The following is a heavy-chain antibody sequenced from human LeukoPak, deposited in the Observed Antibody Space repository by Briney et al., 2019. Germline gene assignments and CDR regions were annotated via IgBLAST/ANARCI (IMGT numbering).Heavy chain of an antibody. J-gene: IGHJ4*02. Sequence: SETLSLTCTVSGGSISSSSYYWGWIRQPPGKGLEWIGYIYYSGSTNYNPSLKSRVTISVDTSKNQFSLKLSSVTAADTAVYYCARSHCSSTSCWFGELLYFDYWGQGTLVTVSS. CDR3: ARSHCSSTSCWFGELLYFDY. D-gene: IGHD2-2*01. CDR2: IYYSGST. CDR1: GGSISSSSYY. V-gene: IGHV4-61*05.